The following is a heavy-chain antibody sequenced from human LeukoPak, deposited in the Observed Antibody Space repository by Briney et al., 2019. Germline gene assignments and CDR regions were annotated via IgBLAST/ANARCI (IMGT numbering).Heavy chain of an antibody. V-gene: IGHV3-21*01. CDR1: GFTFSSYS. CDR3: ARAVSYGSSGFPLDI. Sequence: TGGSLRLSCAASGFTFSSYSMNWVRQAPGKGLEWVSSISSSSSYIYYADSVKGRFTISRDNAKNSLYLQMNSLRAEDTAVYYCARAVSYGSSGFPLDIWGQGTMVTVSS. J-gene: IGHJ3*02. D-gene: IGHD3-22*01. CDR2: ISSSSSYI.